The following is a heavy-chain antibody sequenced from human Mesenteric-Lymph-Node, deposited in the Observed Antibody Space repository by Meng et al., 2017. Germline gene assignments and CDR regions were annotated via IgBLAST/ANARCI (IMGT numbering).Heavy chain of an antibody. Sequence: QVQLQQSGPVLVKPSQTLSVTCAISGDSVSGNGVAWNWIRQSPSRGLEWLGRTYYRSKWYNEYAVSVKSRIGINADTAKNQFSLQLNSVTPEDTAVYYCARAADSSLNYWGQGTLVTVSS. CDR3: ARAADSSLNY. CDR1: GDSVSGNGVA. V-gene: IGHV6-1*01. D-gene: IGHD6-13*01. J-gene: IGHJ4*02. CDR2: TYYRSKWYN.